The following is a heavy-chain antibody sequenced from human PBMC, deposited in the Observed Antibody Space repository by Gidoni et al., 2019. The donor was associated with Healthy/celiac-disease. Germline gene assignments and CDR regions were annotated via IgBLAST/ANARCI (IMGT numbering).Heavy chain of an antibody. D-gene: IGHD6-19*01. CDR1: GFTFSSYG. Sequence: QVQLVESGGGVVQPGRSLRLSCAASGFTFSSYGMHWLRQAPGKGLEWVAVISYDGSNKYYADSVKGRFTISRDNSKNTLYLQMNSLRAEDTAVYYCAKDLGGWRGWGQGTLVTVSS. CDR2: ISYDGSNK. V-gene: IGHV3-30*18. CDR3: AKDLGGWRG. J-gene: IGHJ4*02.